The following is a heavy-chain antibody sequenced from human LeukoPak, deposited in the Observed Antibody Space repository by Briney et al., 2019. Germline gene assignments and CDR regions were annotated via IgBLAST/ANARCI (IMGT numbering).Heavy chain of an antibody. CDR1: GFTFTSSA. V-gene: IGHV1-58*02. CDR3: AAVTYSSGPFDP. Sequence: TSVKVSCKASGFTFTSSAMQWVRQARGQRLEWIGWIVVGSGNTNYAQKFQERVTITRDMSTRTAYMELSSLRSEDTAVYYCAAVTYSSGPFDPWGQGTLVTVSS. J-gene: IGHJ5*02. D-gene: IGHD6-25*01. CDR2: IVVGSGNT.